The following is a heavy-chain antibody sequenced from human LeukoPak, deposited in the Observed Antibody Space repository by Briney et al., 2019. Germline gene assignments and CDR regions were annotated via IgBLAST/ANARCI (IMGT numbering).Heavy chain of an antibody. Sequence: ASVKVSCKASGYTFTSYGISWVRQAPGQGLEWMGWISAYNGNTNYAQKLQGRVTMTTDTSTSTAYMELRSLRSGDTAVYYCARGWGSQWLVPHAFDIWGQGTMVTVSS. CDR1: GYTFTSYG. D-gene: IGHD6-19*01. V-gene: IGHV1-18*01. CDR2: ISAYNGNT. CDR3: ARGWGSQWLVPHAFDI. J-gene: IGHJ3*02.